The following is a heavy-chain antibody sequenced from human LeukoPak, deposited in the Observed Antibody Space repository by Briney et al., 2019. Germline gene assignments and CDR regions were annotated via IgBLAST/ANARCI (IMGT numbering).Heavy chain of an antibody. CDR2: ISSSSSYT. V-gene: IGHV3-11*06. J-gene: IGHJ4*02. CDR3: ARCEYGDYGDY. D-gene: IGHD4-17*01. CDR1: GFTFSDYY. Sequence: GGSLRLSCAASGFTFSDYYMSWIRQAPGKGLEWVSYISSSSSYTNYADSVKGRFTISRDNAKNSLYLQMNSLRAEDTAVYYCARCEYGDYGDYWGQRTLVTVSS.